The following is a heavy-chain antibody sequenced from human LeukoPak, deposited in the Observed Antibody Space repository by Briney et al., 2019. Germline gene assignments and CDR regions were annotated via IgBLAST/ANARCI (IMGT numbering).Heavy chain of an antibody. D-gene: IGHD3-10*01. Sequence: PGGSLRLSCAASGFTFTDFYMNWVRQAPGKGLEWVSWISPTSSYMYYADSVKGRFTISRDNAKNSLYLQMNSLRADDTAVYYCARDALGSYDYWGQGTLVTVSS. V-gene: IGHV3-21*04. CDR1: GFTFTDFY. J-gene: IGHJ4*02. CDR3: ARDALGSYDY. CDR2: ISPTSSYM.